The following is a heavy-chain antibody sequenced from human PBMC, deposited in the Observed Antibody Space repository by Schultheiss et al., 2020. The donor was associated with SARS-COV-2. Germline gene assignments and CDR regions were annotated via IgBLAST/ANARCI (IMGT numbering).Heavy chain of an antibody. CDR1: GFTFSNAW. CDR2: IKSETNGGTT. CDR3: TTDPGEMATSRGD. V-gene: IGHV3-15*07. D-gene: IGHD5-24*01. Sequence: GGSLRLSCAASGFTFSNAWMNWVRQAPGKGLEWVGHIKSETNGGTTDYAAPVKGRFTISRDDSKNTLYLQMNSLKTEYTAVYYCTTDPGEMATSRGDWGQGTLVTVSS. J-gene: IGHJ4*02.